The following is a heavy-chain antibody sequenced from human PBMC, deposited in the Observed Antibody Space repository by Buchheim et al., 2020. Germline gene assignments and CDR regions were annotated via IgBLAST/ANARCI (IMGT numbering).Heavy chain of an antibody. CDR2: IYAIGSSST. V-gene: IGHV4-61*02. CDR1: GDSIRSPNYY. CDR3: ARLPTGSAWFDS. Sequence: QVQLQESGPGLVKPSQTLSLTCTVSGDSIRSPNYYWSWIRQPAGRGLEWIGHIYAIGSSSTKYSPSLQSRVTISVATSQNQFSLKLTSVTAADTAMYYGARLPTGSAWFDSWGQG. J-gene: IGHJ5*01.